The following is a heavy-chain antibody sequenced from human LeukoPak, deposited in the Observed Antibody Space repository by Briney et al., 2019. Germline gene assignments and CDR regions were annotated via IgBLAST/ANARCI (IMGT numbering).Heavy chain of an antibody. CDR1: GFTFSDYY. D-gene: IGHD4-11*01. CDR3: ARDPVTVTTFFDY. V-gene: IGHV3-11*04. J-gene: IGHJ4*02. CDR2: ISSSGSTI. Sequence: PGGSLRLSCAASGFTFSDYYMSWIRQAPGKGLEWVSYISSSGSTIYYADSVKGRFTITRDNAKNSLYLQMNSLRAEDTAVYYCARDPVTVTTFFDYWGQGTPVTVSS.